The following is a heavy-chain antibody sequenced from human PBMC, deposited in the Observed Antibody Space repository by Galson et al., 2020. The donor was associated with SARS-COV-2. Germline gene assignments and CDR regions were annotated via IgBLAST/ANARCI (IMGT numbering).Heavy chain of an antibody. Sequence: SLKISCAASNFAFNVYTMHWIRQAPGKGLEWVSLITFDGNSQYYADSVKGRFTISRDTSKNMLYLEMSSLRPEDTAVYYCARDAIFGVTPGTNYMDVWGRGTTVLVSS. J-gene: IGHJ6*03. CDR3: ARDAIFGVTPGTNYMDV. CDR1: NFAFNVYT. D-gene: IGHD3-3*02. V-gene: IGHV3-30-3*01. CDR2: ITFDGNSQ.